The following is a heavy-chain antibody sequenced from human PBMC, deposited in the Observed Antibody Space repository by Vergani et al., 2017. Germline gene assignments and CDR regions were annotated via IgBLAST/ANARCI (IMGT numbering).Heavy chain of an antibody. Sequence: EVQLLESGGGLVQPGGSLRLSCAASGFTFSSYAMSWVRQAPGTGLEWVSAISGSGGSTYYADSVKGRFTISRDNSKNTLYLQMNSLRAEDTAVYYCAKGSKGSSWYTPNDYWGQGTLVTVSS. V-gene: IGHV3-23*01. D-gene: IGHD6-13*01. J-gene: IGHJ4*02. CDR2: ISGSGGST. CDR3: AKGSKGSSWYTPNDY. CDR1: GFTFSSYA.